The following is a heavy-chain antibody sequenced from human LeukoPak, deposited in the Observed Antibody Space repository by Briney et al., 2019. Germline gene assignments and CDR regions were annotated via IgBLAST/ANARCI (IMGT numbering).Heavy chain of an antibody. Sequence: GASVKVSCKASGGTFSSYAISWVRQAPGQGLEWMGRIIPIFGTANYAQKFQGRVTITTDESTSTAYMELSSLRSDDTAVYYCARDNSEQLFDYWGQGTLVTVSS. V-gene: IGHV1-69*05. CDR1: GGTFSSYA. CDR3: ARDNSEQLFDY. J-gene: IGHJ4*02. D-gene: IGHD6-13*01. CDR2: IIPIFGTA.